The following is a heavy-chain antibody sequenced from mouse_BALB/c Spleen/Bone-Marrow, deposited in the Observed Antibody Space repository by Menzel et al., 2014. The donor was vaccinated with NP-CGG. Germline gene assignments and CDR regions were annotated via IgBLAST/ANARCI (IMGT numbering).Heavy chain of an antibody. CDR3: ARDMGGLLFDS. V-gene: IGHV7-3*02. J-gene: IGHJ2*01. Sequence: EVKLMESGGGLVQPEGSLRLSCATSGFTFTDYYMNWVRRPPGKALEWLVFIRNKAYGYTTEYSASVKGRFTISRDNSQNIRYLQMNTLRAEDSATYYCARDMGGLLFDSWGQGTTLSVSS. D-gene: IGHD1-1*01. CDR1: GFTFTDYY. CDR2: IRNKAYGYTT.